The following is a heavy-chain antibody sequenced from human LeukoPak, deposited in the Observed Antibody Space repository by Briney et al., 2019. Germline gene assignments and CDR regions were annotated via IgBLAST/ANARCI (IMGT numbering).Heavy chain of an antibody. Sequence: ASVKVSCKASGYTFTGYYMHWVRQAPGQGLEWMGWINPNSGGTNSAQSFQGRVTMTRDTSISTAYMELSNLRSDDTAVFYCARGFWGPSGYFDYWGQGALVTVSS. V-gene: IGHV1-2*02. CDR2: INPNSGGT. CDR1: GYTFTGYY. D-gene: IGHD3-16*01. CDR3: ARGFWGPSGYFDY. J-gene: IGHJ4*02.